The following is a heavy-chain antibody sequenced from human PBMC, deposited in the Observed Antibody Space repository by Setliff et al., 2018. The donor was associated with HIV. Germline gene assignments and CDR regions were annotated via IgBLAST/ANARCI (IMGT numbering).Heavy chain of an antibody. D-gene: IGHD6-13*01. Sequence: GGSLRLSCTASSSTLRDHYITWIRQAPGKGLEWVSFISWDGGSSDYADSVKGRFTISRDNSKSSLFLQMDSLRAEDTAFYYCAALGYSSTWNYWGQGTLVTVSS. V-gene: IGHV3-43D*03. CDR2: ISWDGGSS. CDR1: SSTLRDHY. CDR3: AALGYSSTWNY. J-gene: IGHJ4*02.